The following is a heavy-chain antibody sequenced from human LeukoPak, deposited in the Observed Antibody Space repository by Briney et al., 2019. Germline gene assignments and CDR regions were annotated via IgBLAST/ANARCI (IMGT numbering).Heavy chain of an antibody. V-gene: IGHV4-59*12. Sequence: SETLSLTCTVSGGSISSYYWSWIRQPPGKGLEWIGYIYYSGSTFYNPSLKSRLSRSRDTSKSQFSLTLSSVTAADPAVYFCARLRAASGSFDCWGQRTPVTAS. CDR1: GGSISSYY. D-gene: IGHD6-13*01. CDR3: ARLRAASGSFDC. J-gene: IGHJ4*02. CDR2: IYYSGST.